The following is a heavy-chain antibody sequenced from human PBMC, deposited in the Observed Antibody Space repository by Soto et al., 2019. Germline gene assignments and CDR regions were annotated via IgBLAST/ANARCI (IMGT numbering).Heavy chain of an antibody. CDR2: ISSNGGST. J-gene: IGHJ4*02. CDR3: ARGSIAAAGTLDY. Sequence: EVQLVESGGGLVQPGGSLRLSCAASGFTFSSYAMHWVRQAPGKGLEYVSAISSNGGSTYYANSVKGRFTISRDNSKNTLYLQMGSLRAEDMAVYYCARGSIAAAGTLDYWGQGTLVTVSS. D-gene: IGHD6-13*01. CDR1: GFTFSSYA. V-gene: IGHV3-64*01.